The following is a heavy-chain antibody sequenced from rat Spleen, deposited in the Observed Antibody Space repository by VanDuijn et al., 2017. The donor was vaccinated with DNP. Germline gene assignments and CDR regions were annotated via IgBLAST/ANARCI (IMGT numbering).Heavy chain of an antibody. J-gene: IGHJ2*01. V-gene: IGHV5-25*01. CDR1: GFTFSNYD. CDR2: ISPSGGST. CDR3: ASLSVALDY. D-gene: IGHD1-3*01. Sequence: EVQLVESGGGLVQPGRSLKLSCAASGFTFSNYDMAWVRQAPTKGLEWVASISPSGGSTYYRDSVKGRFTVSRDNAKSSLYLQMDSLRSEDTATYYCASLSVALDYWGQGVMVTVSS.